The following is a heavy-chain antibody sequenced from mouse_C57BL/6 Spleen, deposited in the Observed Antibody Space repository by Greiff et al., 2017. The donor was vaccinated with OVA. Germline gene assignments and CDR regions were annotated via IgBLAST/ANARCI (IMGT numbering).Heavy chain of an antibody. Sequence: VQLQQSGPELVKPGASVKISCKASCYAFSSSWMNWVKQRPGTGLEWIGRIYPGDGDTNYNGKFKGKATLNADKSSSTAYMQLSSLTSEDSAVYFCAREGYGSSYYAMDYWGQGTSVTVSS. V-gene: IGHV1-82*01. J-gene: IGHJ4*01. CDR1: CYAFSSSW. D-gene: IGHD1-1*01. CDR3: AREGYGSSYYAMDY. CDR2: IYPGDGDT.